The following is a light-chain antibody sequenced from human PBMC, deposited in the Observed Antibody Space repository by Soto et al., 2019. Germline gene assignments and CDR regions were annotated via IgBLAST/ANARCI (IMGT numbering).Light chain of an antibody. CDR3: QQHNSYSP. CDR2: DAS. Sequence: DIQMTQSPSTLSSSVGDRVTLTCRASQSISSWLAWYQRKPGKAPKLRIYDASSLESGVPSRLSGSGSGTEFTLTISSMQPDDFATYYCQQHNSYSPFGQGTRLEIK. J-gene: IGKJ5*01. CDR1: QSISSW. V-gene: IGKV1-5*01.